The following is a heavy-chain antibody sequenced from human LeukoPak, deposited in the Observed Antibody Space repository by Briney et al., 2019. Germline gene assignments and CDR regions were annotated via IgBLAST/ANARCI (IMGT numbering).Heavy chain of an antibody. Sequence: PSQTLSLTCTVSGGSISSGSYYWSWIRQPAGKGLEWIGRIYTSGSTNYNPSLKSRVTISVDTSKNQFSLKLSSVTAAGTAVYYCARDEVSGSSWYETFDYWGQGTLVTVSS. CDR1: GGSISSGSYY. J-gene: IGHJ4*02. D-gene: IGHD6-13*01. V-gene: IGHV4-61*02. CDR2: IYTSGST. CDR3: ARDEVSGSSWYETFDY.